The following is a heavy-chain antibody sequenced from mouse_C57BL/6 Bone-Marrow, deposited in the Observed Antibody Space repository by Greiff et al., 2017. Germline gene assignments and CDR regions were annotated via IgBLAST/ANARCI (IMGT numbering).Heavy chain of an antibody. V-gene: IGHV1-64*01. CDR1: GYTFTSYW. CDR2: IHPNSGST. Sequence: QVQLKQPGAELVKPGASVKLSCKASGYTFTSYWMHGVKQRPGQGLEWIGMIHPNSGSTNYNEKFKSKATLTVDKSSSTAYMQLSSLTSEDSAVYYCAPYGSYWYFDVWGTGTTVTVSS. J-gene: IGHJ1*03. D-gene: IGHD1-1*02. CDR3: APYGSYWYFDV.